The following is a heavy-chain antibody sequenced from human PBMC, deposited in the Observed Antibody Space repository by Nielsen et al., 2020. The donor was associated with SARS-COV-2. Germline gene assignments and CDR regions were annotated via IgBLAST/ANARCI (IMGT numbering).Heavy chain of an antibody. J-gene: IGHJ4*02. Sequence: ASVKVSCKASGYTFSNYAMHWVRQAPGQRLELMGWINAGYGNTKYSQKFQGRVTITRDTSASTAYLELSSLSSEDTAVYFCAREGSSWSFDYWGQGTLVTVSS. D-gene: IGHD6-13*01. V-gene: IGHV1-3*01. CDR2: INAGYGNT. CDR1: GYTFSNYA. CDR3: AREGSSWSFDY.